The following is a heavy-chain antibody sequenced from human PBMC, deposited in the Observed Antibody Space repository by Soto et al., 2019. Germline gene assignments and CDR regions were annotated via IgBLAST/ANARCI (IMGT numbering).Heavy chain of an antibody. CDR3: AMDFLMGDAVVNWFDP. Sequence: QLQLQESGPGLVKPSETLSLTCTVSGGSIRTSSFYWGWIRQAPGKGLEWSGTIFYTGSTYYNPYLNSRVTIPVDTSKNHFSLILTAVTAADSAVYYWAMDFLMGDAVVNWFDPGGQGTLVTVSS. J-gene: IGHJ5*02. CDR1: GGSIRTSSFY. V-gene: IGHV4-39*02. D-gene: IGHD3-9*01. CDR2: IFYTGST.